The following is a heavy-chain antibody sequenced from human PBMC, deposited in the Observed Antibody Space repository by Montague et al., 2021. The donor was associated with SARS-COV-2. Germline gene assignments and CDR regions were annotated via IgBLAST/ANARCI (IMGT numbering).Heavy chain of an antibody. CDR2: IYQSGST. Sequence: SETLSLTCTVSGGSISSGSYYWSWIRQSPGKGLEWIGCIYQSGSTYYXXSLKSRVTISIDTSKNQFSLNLSSVTAADTALYYCATDTRLYGMDVWGQGTTVTVSS. D-gene: IGHD5-18*01. CDR3: ATDTRLYGMDV. J-gene: IGHJ6*02. CDR1: GGSISSGSYY. V-gene: IGHV4-39*07.